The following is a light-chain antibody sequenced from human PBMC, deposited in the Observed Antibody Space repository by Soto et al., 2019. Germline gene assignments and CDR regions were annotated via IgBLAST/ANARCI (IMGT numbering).Light chain of an antibody. J-gene: IGLJ2*01. Sequence: QSALTQPASVSGSPGQSITISCTGTSSDVRSYNLVSWYQQHPGKAAKLMIYEGSKRPSGVSNRFSGSKSGNTASLTISGLQAEDEADYYCCSYAGSSTVFGGGTKETVL. CDR2: EGS. V-gene: IGLV2-23*01. CDR3: CSYAGSSTV. CDR1: SSDVRSYNL.